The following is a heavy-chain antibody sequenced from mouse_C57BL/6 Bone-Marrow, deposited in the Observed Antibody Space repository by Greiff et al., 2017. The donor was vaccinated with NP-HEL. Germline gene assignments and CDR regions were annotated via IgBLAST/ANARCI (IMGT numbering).Heavy chain of an antibody. J-gene: IGHJ1*03. D-gene: IGHD1-1*01. CDR3: AREPPTVVATDWYFDV. CDR2: IYPRDGST. Sequence: QVQLQQSGPELVKPGASVKLSCKASGYTFTSYDINWVKQRPGQGLEWIGWIYPRDGSTKYNEKFKGKATLTVDTSSSTAYMELHSLTSEDSAVYFCAREPPTVVATDWYFDVWGTGTTVTVSS. V-gene: IGHV1-85*01. CDR1: GYTFTSYD.